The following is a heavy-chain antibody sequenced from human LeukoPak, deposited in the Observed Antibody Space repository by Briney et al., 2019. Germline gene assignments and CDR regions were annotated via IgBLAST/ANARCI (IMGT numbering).Heavy chain of an antibody. D-gene: IGHD6-6*01. Sequence: ASVKVSCKAPGYTFTGYYMHWVRQAPGQGLEWMGWINPNSGGTNYAQKFQGRVTMTRDTSISTAYMELSRLRSDDTAVYYCARLTIAARPISWFDPWGQGTLVTVSS. CDR1: GYTFTGYY. J-gene: IGHJ5*02. CDR3: ARLTIAARPISWFDP. CDR2: INPNSGGT. V-gene: IGHV1-2*02.